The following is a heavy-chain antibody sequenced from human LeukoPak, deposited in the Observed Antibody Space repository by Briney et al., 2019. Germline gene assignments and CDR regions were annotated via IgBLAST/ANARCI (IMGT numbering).Heavy chain of an antibody. V-gene: IGHV3-33*08. J-gene: IGHJ4*02. CDR3: ARVGYDSSGYPLGY. D-gene: IGHD3-22*01. Sequence: GGSLRLSCAASGFTFSSFEMNWVRQAPGKGLEWVAVIWYDGSNKYYADSVKGRFTISRDNSKNTLCLQMNSLRAEDTAVYYCARVGYDSSGYPLGYWGQGTLVTVSS. CDR1: GFTFSSFE. CDR2: IWYDGSNK.